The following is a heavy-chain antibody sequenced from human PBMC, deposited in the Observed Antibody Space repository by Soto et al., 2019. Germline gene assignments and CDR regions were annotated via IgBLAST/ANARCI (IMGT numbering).Heavy chain of an antibody. CDR2: INPNGGVT. J-gene: IGHJ6*03. V-gene: IGHV1-2*04. CDR1: GDTFNDYY. CDR3: ARESGGATATLDYYYFYMDV. D-gene: IGHD5-12*01. Sequence: QVQLVQSGAEVKKPGASVTVSCRSSGDTFNDYYIHWVRQAPGQGLKWMGWINPNGGVTKYAQKFQGWVTMTRDKSIRTVYMQLSRLRSDDTAVYYCARESGGATATLDYYYFYMDVWGTGTTVTVSS.